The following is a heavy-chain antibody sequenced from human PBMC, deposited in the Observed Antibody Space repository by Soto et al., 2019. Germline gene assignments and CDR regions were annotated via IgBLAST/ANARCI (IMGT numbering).Heavy chain of an antibody. V-gene: IGHV6-1*01. J-gene: IGHJ6*03. CDR3: AGTTSLQWYYMDV. CDR2: AYYRSRRYN. CDR1: GDSVSSNSAA. Sequence: QVQLQQSGPGLVKPSQTLSLTCAISGDSVSSNSAAWNWIRRAPSGGLEWLGRAYYRSRRYNDSAVAVTRRITINPATSKNKFSLHLTSVPPEDTAVYYCAGTTSLQWYYMDVWGKGTTVTVSS. D-gene: IGHD1-7*01.